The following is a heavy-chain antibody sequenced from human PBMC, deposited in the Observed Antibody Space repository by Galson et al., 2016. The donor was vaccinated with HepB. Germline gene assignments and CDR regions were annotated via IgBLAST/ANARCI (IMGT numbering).Heavy chain of an antibody. CDR3: AKSDGDYLDY. CDR2: IFPGDSDT. Sequence: QSGAAVKKPGESLKISCKGSGYIFTTYWIAWVRQMPGKGLEWMGIIFPGDSDTRYRPSFQGQVTISADTSISTAYLQWSSLKASDTALYYCAKSDGDYLDYWGQGTLVTVSS. V-gene: IGHV5-51*01. J-gene: IGHJ4*02. CDR1: GYIFTTYW. D-gene: IGHD4-17*01.